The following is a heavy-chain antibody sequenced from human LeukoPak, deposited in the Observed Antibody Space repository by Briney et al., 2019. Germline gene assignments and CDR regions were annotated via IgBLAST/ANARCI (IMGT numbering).Heavy chain of an antibody. V-gene: IGHV4-39*07. CDR2: IYYSGST. J-gene: IGHJ5*02. D-gene: IGHD3-9*01. CDR1: GGSISSSSYY. Sequence: SETLSLTCTVSGGSISSSSYYWGWIRQPPGKGLEWIGSIYYSGSTYYNPSLKSRVTISVDTSKNQFSLKLSSVTAADTAVYYCARDLQGLDILTGYASYNWFDPWGQGTLVTVSS. CDR3: ARDLQGLDILTGYASYNWFDP.